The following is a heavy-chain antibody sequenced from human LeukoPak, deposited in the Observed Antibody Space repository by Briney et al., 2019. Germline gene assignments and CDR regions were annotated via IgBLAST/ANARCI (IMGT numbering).Heavy chain of an antibody. V-gene: IGHV1-18*01. CDR3: ARGDLMTTVTKFDY. CDR1: GYTFTSYG. Sequence: ASVKVSFKASGYTFTSYGISWVRQAPGQGLEWMGWISAYNGNTNYAQKLQGRVTMTTDTSTSTAYMELRSLRSDDTAVYYCARGDLMTTVTKFDYWGQGTLVTVSS. D-gene: IGHD4-17*01. J-gene: IGHJ4*02. CDR2: ISAYNGNT.